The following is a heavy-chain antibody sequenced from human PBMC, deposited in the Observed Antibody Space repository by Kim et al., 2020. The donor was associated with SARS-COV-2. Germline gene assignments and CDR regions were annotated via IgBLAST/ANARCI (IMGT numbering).Heavy chain of an antibody. CDR3: SGGFLYYYCSGFDY. Sequence: SETLSLTCAVYGGSFSGYDWRWIRQPPGKGLEWIGEINHSGSNNYNPSLKSRVTISVDTSKNNSSLKLISVTAAETTAYYCSGGFLYYYCSGFDYCRHGT. CDR1: GGSFSGYD. J-gene: IGHJ4*01. D-gene: IGHD3-10*01. V-gene: IGHV4-34*01. CDR2: INHSGSN.